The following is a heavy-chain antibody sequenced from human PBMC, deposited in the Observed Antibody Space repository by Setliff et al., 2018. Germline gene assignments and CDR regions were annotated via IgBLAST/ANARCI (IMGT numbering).Heavy chain of an antibody. CDR1: GFTFSAHY. J-gene: IGHJ4*02. CDR3: TRDFWPESSGFAFGQ. V-gene: IGHV3-72*01. D-gene: IGHD3-22*01. CDR2: IRNKDNSYTT. Sequence: PGGSLRLSCAASGFTFSAHYMNWLRQAPGKGLEWVGRIRNKDNSYTTEYAASVKGRCTISRDDSKSIAYLRMNSLKIEDTAVYYCTRDFWPESSGFAFGQWGQGTLVTVSS.